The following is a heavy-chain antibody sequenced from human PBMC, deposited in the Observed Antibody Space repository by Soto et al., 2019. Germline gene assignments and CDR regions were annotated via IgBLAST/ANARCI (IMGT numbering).Heavy chain of an antibody. V-gene: IGHV1-2*04. J-gene: IGHJ6*03. CDR3: ARAGPYGSGSQYYYYMDV. D-gene: IGHD3-10*01. CDR2: INPNSGGT. CDR1: VYTFTGYY. Sequence: GASVKVSCKSSVYTFTGYYMHWVRQAPGQGLEWMGWINPNSGGTNYAQKFQGWVTMTRDTSISTAYMELSRLRSDDTAVYYCARAGPYGSGSQYYYYMDVWGKGTTVTVSS.